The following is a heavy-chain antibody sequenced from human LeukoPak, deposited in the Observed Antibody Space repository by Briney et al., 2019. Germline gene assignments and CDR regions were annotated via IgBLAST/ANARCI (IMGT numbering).Heavy chain of an antibody. D-gene: IGHD1-26*01. Sequence: SCKASGGTFSSYAISWVRQAPGKGLEWVSAISGSGGSTYYADSVKGRFTISRDNSKNTLYLQMNSLRAEDTAVYYCAKDLEKVGATYYFDYWGQGTLVTVSS. CDR1: GGTFSSYA. J-gene: IGHJ4*02. V-gene: IGHV3-23*01. CDR2: ISGSGGST. CDR3: AKDLEKVGATYYFDY.